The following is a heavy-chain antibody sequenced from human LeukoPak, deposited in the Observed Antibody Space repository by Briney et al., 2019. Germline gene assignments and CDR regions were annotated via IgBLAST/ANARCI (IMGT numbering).Heavy chain of an antibody. V-gene: IGHV1-2*02. CDR1: GYTFTGYY. J-gene: IGHJ5*02. CDR2: INPNSGGT. Sequence: ASVKLSCTASGYTFTGYYMHWVRQAPGPGLEWMGWINPNSGGTNYAKKFQGRVTMTRDTSISTAYMELSRLRSDDTAVYYCARDWTMIVGARGWFDPWGQGTLVTVSS. D-gene: IGHD3-22*01. CDR3: ARDWTMIVGARGWFDP.